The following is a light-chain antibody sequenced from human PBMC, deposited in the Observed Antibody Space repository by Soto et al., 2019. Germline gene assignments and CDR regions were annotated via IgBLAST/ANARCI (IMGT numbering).Light chain of an antibody. Sequence: EIVLTQSPATLSLSPGERATLSCRASQSVSSYFAWYQQKPGQAPRLLIYDASNRATGIPARFSGSGSGTEFTLTISSLEPEDFAVYYCQQRSNWPPITFGQGTRLEIK. CDR2: DAS. J-gene: IGKJ5*01. CDR3: QQRSNWPPIT. CDR1: QSVSSY. V-gene: IGKV3-11*01.